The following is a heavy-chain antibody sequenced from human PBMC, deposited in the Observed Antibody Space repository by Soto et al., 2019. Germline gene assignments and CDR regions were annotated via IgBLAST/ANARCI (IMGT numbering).Heavy chain of an antibody. Sequence: QVQLVQSGAEVKKPGASVKVSCKASGYTFTSYGISWVRQAPGQGLEWMGWISAYNGNTNYAQKLQGRVTMTTDTSTSTAYMELRSLRSDDTAVYYCAREYCSGGSCYAPLGYFDYWGQGTLVTVSS. V-gene: IGHV1-18*01. CDR3: AREYCSGGSCYAPLGYFDY. D-gene: IGHD2-15*01. CDR1: GYTFTSYG. J-gene: IGHJ4*02. CDR2: ISAYNGNT.